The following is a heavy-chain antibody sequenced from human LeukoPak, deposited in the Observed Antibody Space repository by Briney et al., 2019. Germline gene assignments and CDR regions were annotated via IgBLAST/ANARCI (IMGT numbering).Heavy chain of an antibody. J-gene: IGHJ5*02. V-gene: IGHV1-46*01. CDR1: GYTFTSYY. CDR3: ARWHYDILTGPPRFDP. D-gene: IGHD3-9*01. Sequence: ASVKVSCKASGYTFTSYYMHWVRQAPGQGLEWMGIINPSGGSTSYAQKLQGRVTMTRDTSTSTVYMELSSLRSEDTAVYYCARWHYDILTGPPRFDPWGQGTLVTVSS. CDR2: INPSGGST.